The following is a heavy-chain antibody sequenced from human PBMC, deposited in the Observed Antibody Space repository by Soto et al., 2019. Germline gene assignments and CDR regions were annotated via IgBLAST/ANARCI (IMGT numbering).Heavy chain of an antibody. CDR2: ISSSSSYI. CDR3: ARVFSYYDSSGGREY. D-gene: IGHD3-22*01. J-gene: IGHJ4*01. Sequence: EVQLVESGGGLVKPGGSLRLSCAASGFTFSSYSMNWVRQAPGKGLEWVSSISSSSSYIYYADSVKGRFTISRDNAKNSLYLQMNSLRAEDTAVYYCARVFSYYDSSGGREYWGHGTLVTVSS. CDR1: GFTFSSYS. V-gene: IGHV3-21*01.